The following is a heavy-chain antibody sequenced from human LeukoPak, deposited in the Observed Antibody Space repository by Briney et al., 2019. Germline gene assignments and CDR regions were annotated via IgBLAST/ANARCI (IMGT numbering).Heavy chain of an antibody. Sequence: GGSLRLSCAASGFTFSSYEMNWVRQAPGKGLEWVSYISSPSSSISYADSVKGRFTISRDNAKNSVYLQMDSLRVEDTAVYYCASSYGFAAFDIWGHGRMVTVSS. CDR2: ISSPSSSI. CDR3: ASSYGFAAFDI. V-gene: IGHV3-48*03. CDR1: GFTFSSYE. J-gene: IGHJ3*02. D-gene: IGHD3-10*01.